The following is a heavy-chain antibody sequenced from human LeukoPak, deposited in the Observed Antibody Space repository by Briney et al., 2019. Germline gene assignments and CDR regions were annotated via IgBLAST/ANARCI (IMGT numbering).Heavy chain of an antibody. CDR2: ISYDGSNK. CDR1: GFTFSSYG. J-gene: IGHJ4*02. Sequence: TGGSLRLSCAASGFTFSSYGMHWVRQAPGKGLEWVAVISYDGSNKYYADSVKGRFTISRDNSKNTLYLQMNSLRAEDTAVYYCAKVDAAMVLDYWGQGTLVTVSS. D-gene: IGHD5-18*01. CDR3: AKVDAAMVLDY. V-gene: IGHV3-30*18.